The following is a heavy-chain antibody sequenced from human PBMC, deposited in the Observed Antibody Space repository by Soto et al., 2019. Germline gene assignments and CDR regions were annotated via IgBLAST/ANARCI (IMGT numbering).Heavy chain of an antibody. D-gene: IGHD6-19*01. CDR3: AKASATWYSSDWYYFDY. V-gene: IGHV3-30*18. J-gene: IGHJ4*02. CDR1: GFSFNSYG. CDR2: ISFDGSNK. Sequence: VQLVESGGGMVQPGRPLRLSCAASGFSFNSYGMHWVRQAPGKGLEWVAFISFDGSNKYYAESVKGRFTISRDNSKNTLLLQINSLRAEDAAVYVCAKASATWYSSDWYYFDYWGQGTLVTVSS.